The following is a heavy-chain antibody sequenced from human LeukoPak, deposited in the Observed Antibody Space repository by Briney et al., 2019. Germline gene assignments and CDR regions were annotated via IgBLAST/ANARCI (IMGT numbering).Heavy chain of an antibody. V-gene: IGHV3-21*01. D-gene: IGHD5-18*01. J-gene: IGHJ4*02. CDR3: ARVVEDTAMVTYYFDY. CDR2: ISSSSSYI. Sequence: GGSLRLSCAASGFTFSSYSMNWVRQAPGKGLEWVSSISSSSSYIYYADSVKGRFTISRDNAKNSLYLQMNSLRAEDTAVYYCARVVEDTAMVTYYFDYWGQGTLVTVSS. CDR1: GFTFSSYS.